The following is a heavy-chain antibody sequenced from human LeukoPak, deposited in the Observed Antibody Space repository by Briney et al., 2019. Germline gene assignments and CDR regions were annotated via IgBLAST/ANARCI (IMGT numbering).Heavy chain of an antibody. Sequence: PSETLSLTCTVSGGSISSGGYSWSWIRQPPGKGLEWIGYISYSGSTYYNPSLKSRVTISVDTSKNQFSLKLSSVTAADTAVYYCARDGYGSGSDWFDPWGQGTLVTVSS. CDR1: GGSISSGGYS. V-gene: IGHV4-30-4*07. CDR2: ISYSGST. D-gene: IGHD3-10*01. CDR3: ARDGYGSGSDWFDP. J-gene: IGHJ5*02.